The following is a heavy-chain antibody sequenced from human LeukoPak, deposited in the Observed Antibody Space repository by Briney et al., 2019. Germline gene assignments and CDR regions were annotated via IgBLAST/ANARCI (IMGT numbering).Heavy chain of an antibody. V-gene: IGHV4-34*01. CDR2: INHSGST. D-gene: IGHD6-13*01. CDR3: ARGSGSWWANWFDH. J-gene: IGHJ5*02. Sequence: KSSETLSLTCAVYGGSFSGYYWSWIRQPPGKGLEWIGEINHSGSTNYNPSLKSRVTISVDTSKNQFSLKLSSVTAADTAVYYCARGSGSWWANWFDHWGQGTLVTVSS. CDR1: GGSFSGYY.